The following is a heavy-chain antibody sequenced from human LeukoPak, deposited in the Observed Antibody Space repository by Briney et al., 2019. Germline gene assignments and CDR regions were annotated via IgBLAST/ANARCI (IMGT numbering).Heavy chain of an antibody. J-gene: IGHJ3*02. Sequence: GESLKISCKGSGYSFTSYWIGWVRQMPGKGLEWMGIIYPGDSDTRYSPSFQGQVTISADKSISTAYLQWSSLKASDTAMYYCARFLAGYSSSWYAFDIWGQGTMVTVSS. CDR2: IYPGDSDT. V-gene: IGHV5-51*01. CDR1: GYSFTSYW. CDR3: ARFLAGYSSSWYAFDI. D-gene: IGHD6-13*01.